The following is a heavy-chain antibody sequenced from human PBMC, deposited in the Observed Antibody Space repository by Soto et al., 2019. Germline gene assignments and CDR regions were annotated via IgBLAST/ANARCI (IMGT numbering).Heavy chain of an antibody. CDR3: AREWLSGDWNYGGDFDY. V-gene: IGHV4-30-4*01. CDR1: GGSISSGDYY. Sequence: PSETLSLTCTVSGGSISSGDYYWSWIRQPPGKGLEWIGYIYYSGSTYYNPSLKSRVTISVDTSKNQFSLKLSSVTAADTAVYYCAREWLSGDWNYGGDFDYWGQGTLVTVSS. D-gene: IGHD1-7*01. CDR2: IYYSGST. J-gene: IGHJ4*02.